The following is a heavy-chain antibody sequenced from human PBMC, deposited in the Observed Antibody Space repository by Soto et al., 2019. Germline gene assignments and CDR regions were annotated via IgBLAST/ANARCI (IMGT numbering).Heavy chain of an antibody. J-gene: IGHJ6*02. CDR3: ARGGTPYYYYGMDV. CDR1: GGTFSSYA. CDR2: IIPIFGTA. V-gene: IGHV1-69*01. D-gene: IGHD1-1*01. Sequence: QVQLVQSGAEVKKPGSSVKVSCKASGGTFSSYAISWVRQAPGQGLEWMGGIIPIFGTANYEQKFQGRVTITADESTSTAYMELSSLRSEDTAVYYCARGGTPYYYYGMDVWGQGTTVTVSS.